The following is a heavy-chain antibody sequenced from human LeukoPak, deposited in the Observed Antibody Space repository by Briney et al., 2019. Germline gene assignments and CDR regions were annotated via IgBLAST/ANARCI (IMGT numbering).Heavy chain of an antibody. D-gene: IGHD3-22*01. J-gene: IGHJ4*02. CDR3: ARASYSYDINGWVPFDY. CDR2: VYTSGST. CDR1: GGSISSGSYY. Sequence: SETLSLTCTVSGGSISSGSYYRSWIRQPAGKGLEWIGRVYTSGSTNYNPSLKSRVTISGDTSKNQFSLRLSSVTAADTAVYYCARASYSYDINGWVPFDYWGQGTLVTVSS. V-gene: IGHV4-61*02.